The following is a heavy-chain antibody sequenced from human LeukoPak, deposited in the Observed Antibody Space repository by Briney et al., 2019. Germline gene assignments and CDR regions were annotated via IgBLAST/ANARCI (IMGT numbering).Heavy chain of an antibody. CDR1: GGSISSYY. D-gene: IGHD3-22*01. V-gene: IGHV4-59*01. CDR2: MYYSGST. J-gene: IGHJ5*02. CDR3: AREAVYYDCSGYYYVGWFDP. Sequence: SETLSLTCTVSGGSISSYYWSWIRQPPGKGLEWIGYMYYSGSTNYNPSLKSRVTISVDTSKNQFSLKLSSVTAADTAVYYCAREAVYYDCSGYYYVGWFDPWGQGTLVTVSS.